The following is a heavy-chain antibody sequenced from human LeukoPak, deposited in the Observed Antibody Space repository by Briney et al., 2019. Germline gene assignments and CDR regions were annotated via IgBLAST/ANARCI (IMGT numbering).Heavy chain of an antibody. Sequence: GGSLRLSCAASGFTFSSYEMNWVRQAPGKGLEWVSYISSSGSTIYYADSVKGRFTISRDNAKNSLYLQMNSLRAEDTAVYYCARDRGCYHSPYGMDVWGQGTTVTVSS. V-gene: IGHV3-48*03. CDR1: GFTFSSYE. J-gene: IGHJ6*02. D-gene: IGHD5-12*01. CDR3: ARDRGCYHSPYGMDV. CDR2: ISSSGSTI.